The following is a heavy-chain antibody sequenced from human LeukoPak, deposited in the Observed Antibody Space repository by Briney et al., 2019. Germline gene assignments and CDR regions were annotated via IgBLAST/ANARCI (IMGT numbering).Heavy chain of an antibody. Sequence: SETLSLTCAVSGGSISSNYYCWGWIRQPPGKGLEWVGSIYYSGSTYYNASLKSRVTISVDTSKNQFSLRLSSVTAADTAVYYCARQGRNSSGGQRWVDYWGQGTLVTVSS. CDR3: ARQGRNSSGGQRWVDY. V-gene: IGHV4-39*01. CDR1: GGSISSNYYC. J-gene: IGHJ4*02. CDR2: IYYSGST. D-gene: IGHD6-19*01.